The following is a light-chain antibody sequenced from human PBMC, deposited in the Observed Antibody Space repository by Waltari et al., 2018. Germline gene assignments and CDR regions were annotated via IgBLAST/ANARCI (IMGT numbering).Light chain of an antibody. Sequence: QSVLTQPPSVSGAPGQRVTISCTGSSSNIGAPYDVHWYQQLPGTAPKLLIYANTKRPSGVPDRFSGSKSGTSASLAITGLQAEDEADYYCQAYDSSLSGSVLGSGTKVTVL. CDR1: SSNIGAPYD. CDR2: ANT. J-gene: IGLJ6*01. V-gene: IGLV1-40*01. CDR3: QAYDSSLSGSV.